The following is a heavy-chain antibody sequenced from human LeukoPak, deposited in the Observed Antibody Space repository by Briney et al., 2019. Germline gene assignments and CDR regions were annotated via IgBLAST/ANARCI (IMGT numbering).Heavy chain of an antibody. CDR3: ATVLDILTGYYVFDY. Sequence: ASVKVSCKVSGYTLTELSMHWVRQAPGKGLEWMGGFDSEDGETIYAQKFQGRVTMTEDTSTDTAYMELSSLRSEDTAVYYRATVLDILTGYYVFDYWGQGTLVTVSS. V-gene: IGHV1-24*01. CDR2: FDSEDGET. J-gene: IGHJ4*02. D-gene: IGHD3-9*01. CDR1: GYTLTELS.